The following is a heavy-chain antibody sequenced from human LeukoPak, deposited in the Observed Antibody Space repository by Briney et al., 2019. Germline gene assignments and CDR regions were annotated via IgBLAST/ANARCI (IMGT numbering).Heavy chain of an antibody. Sequence: GGSLTLSCAASGFTLSSYAMSWVRQAPGKGLEWVSAISGSGGSTYYADSVKGRFTISRDNSKNTLYLQMNSLRAEDTAVYYCAKDLLQWLAYFDYWGQGTLVTVSS. CDR2: ISGSGGST. V-gene: IGHV3-23*01. J-gene: IGHJ4*02. CDR1: GFTLSSYA. CDR3: AKDLLQWLAYFDY. D-gene: IGHD6-19*01.